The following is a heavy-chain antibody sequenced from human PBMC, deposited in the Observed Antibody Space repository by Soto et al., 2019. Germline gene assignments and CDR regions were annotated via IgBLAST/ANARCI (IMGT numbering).Heavy chain of an antibody. Sequence: PGESLKISCAASGFTFSSYGMHWVRQAPGKGLEWVAVISYDGSNKYYADSVKGRFTISRDNSKNTLYLQMNSLRAEDTAVYYCAKDEDLVKYCSSTSCYPSYWGQGTLVTVSS. V-gene: IGHV3-30*18. CDR2: ISYDGSNK. J-gene: IGHJ4*02. CDR1: GFTFSSYG. D-gene: IGHD2-2*01. CDR3: AKDEDLVKYCSSTSCYPSY.